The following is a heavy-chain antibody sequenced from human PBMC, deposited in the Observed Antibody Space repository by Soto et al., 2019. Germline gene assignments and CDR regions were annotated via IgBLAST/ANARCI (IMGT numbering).Heavy chain of an antibody. D-gene: IGHD5-18*01. V-gene: IGHV3-7*03. CDR1: GFSFSSYW. Sequence: EVQLVESGGGLVQPGGSLRLSCAASGFSFSSYWMHWVRQAPGKGLEWVANIKQDGSEKYYVDSVKGRFTISRDNAQNSLDLQMNSLRTEDTAVYYCATGYTYGPDYWGQGTLVTVTS. CDR2: IKQDGSEK. J-gene: IGHJ4*02. CDR3: ATGYTYGPDY.